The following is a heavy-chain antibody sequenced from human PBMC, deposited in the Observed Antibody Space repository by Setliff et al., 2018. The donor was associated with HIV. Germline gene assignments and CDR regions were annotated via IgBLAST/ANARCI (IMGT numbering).Heavy chain of an antibody. CDR3: ARMGYSSGWPIDY. Sequence: PSETLSLTCTVSGGSISSGDYYWSWIRQPPGKGLEWIGYIYYSGSTYYNPSRKSRVTISVDTSKNQFSLKLSSVTAADTAVYYCARMGYSSGWPIDYWGQGTLVTVSS. CDR1: GGSISSGDYY. J-gene: IGHJ4*02. V-gene: IGHV4-30-4*08. D-gene: IGHD6-19*01. CDR2: IYYSGST.